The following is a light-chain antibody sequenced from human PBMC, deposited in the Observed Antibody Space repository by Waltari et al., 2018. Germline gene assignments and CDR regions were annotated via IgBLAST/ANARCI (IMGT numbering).Light chain of an antibody. CDR1: QNIRGD. V-gene: IGKV1-39*01. CDR3: QQSDTTPQT. Sequence: DIQMTQSPSSVSASVGDRVTITCRASQNIRGDLNWYQQKPGKAPNLLIYAASSLQSGVPSRFSGSGSGTDFTLTISSLQPEDFVTYFCQQSDTTPQTFGQGTKVEIK. CDR2: AAS. J-gene: IGKJ1*01.